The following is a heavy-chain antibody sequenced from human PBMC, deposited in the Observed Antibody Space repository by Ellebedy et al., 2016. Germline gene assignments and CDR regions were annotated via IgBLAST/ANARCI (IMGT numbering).Heavy chain of an antibody. CDR2: INPSGDIT. D-gene: IGHD3-10*01. CDR1: GDTFNRHH. CDR3: ARPYFGGYYGSGSPPYYFDY. J-gene: IGHJ4*01. V-gene: IGHV1-46*02. Sequence: ASVKVSXXAPGDTFNRHHVHWVRQAPGQGLEWMGVINPSGDITHSVEKLQGRLTMTRDTSTNTVYMELRSLRSDDTAVYYCARPYFGGYYGSGSPPYYFDYWGHGTLVTVSS.